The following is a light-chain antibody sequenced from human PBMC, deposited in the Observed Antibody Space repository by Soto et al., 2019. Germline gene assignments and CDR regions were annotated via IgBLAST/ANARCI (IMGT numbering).Light chain of an antibody. V-gene: IGKV3-20*01. CDR1: QSVSSSY. CDR3: QQYGSSPPYT. Sequence: EIVLTQSPGTLSLSPGERATLSCRASQSVSSSYLAWYQQKPGQAPRLLIYGASSRATGVPDRFSGSGSGTVFSFTISRLEPEDLAVFYCQQYGSSPPYTFGQGTKLEIK. CDR2: GAS. J-gene: IGKJ2*01.